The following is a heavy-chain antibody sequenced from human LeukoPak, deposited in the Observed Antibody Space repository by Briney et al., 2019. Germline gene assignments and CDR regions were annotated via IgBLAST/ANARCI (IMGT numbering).Heavy chain of an antibody. CDR3: ASTVLGLLLHNWFDP. Sequence: ASVKVSCKASGGTFSSYTISWVRQAPGQGLEWMGGIIPILGIANYAQKFQGRVTITADKSTSTAYMELSSLRSEDTAVYYCASTVLGLLLHNWFDPWGQGTLVTVSS. J-gene: IGHJ5*02. D-gene: IGHD2-15*01. V-gene: IGHV1-69*02. CDR2: IIPILGIA. CDR1: GGTFSSYT.